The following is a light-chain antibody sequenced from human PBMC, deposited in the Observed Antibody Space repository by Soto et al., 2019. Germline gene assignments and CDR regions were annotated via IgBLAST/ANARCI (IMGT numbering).Light chain of an antibody. J-gene: IGLJ2*01. Sequence: QSVLTQPPSVSGAPGQRVTISCAGSSSNIGAGYDVHWYQQLPGTAPKLLIYGNNNRPSGVPDRFSGSESGTSASLAITGLQAEDEADYYCQSYDTSLSGVVFGGGTKVTVL. CDR3: QSYDTSLSGVV. CDR1: SSNIGAGYD. V-gene: IGLV1-40*01. CDR2: GNN.